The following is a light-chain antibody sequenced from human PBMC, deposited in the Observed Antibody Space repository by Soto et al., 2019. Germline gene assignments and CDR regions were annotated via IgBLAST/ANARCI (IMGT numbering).Light chain of an antibody. Sequence: DIQLTQSPSSLSASVGDRVTITCRASQTITTFLHWYRQTPGKAPDLLVYAAFSLQSGVSSRFSGSGSGTDFTLTISSLQPEDFATFYCQQTSSTPPTFGQGTTLEI. J-gene: IGKJ2*01. CDR1: QTITTF. CDR2: AAF. V-gene: IGKV1-39*01. CDR3: QQTSSTPPT.